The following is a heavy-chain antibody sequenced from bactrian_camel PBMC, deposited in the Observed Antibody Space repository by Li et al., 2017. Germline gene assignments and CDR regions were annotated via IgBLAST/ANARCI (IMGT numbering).Heavy chain of an antibody. V-gene: IGHV3S53*01. CDR3: VTGPSESFGS. CDR1: GNTYTSSC. J-gene: IGHJ6*01. CDR2: IDSDGST. D-gene: IGHD2*01. Sequence: HVQLVESGGGSVQAGGSLRLSCAASGNTYTSSCMAWYRQAPGKERERVARIDSDGSTRYADSVKGRFSISRDKSKNTVYLQMNSLKSEDTALYYCVTGPSESFGSWGQGTQVTVS.